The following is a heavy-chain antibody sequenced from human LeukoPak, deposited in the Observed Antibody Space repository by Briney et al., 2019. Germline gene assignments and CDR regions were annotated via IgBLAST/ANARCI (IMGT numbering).Heavy chain of an antibody. J-gene: IGHJ4*02. V-gene: IGHV1-8*01. Sequence: ASVKVSCKASGYTFTTYDINWVRQATGQGLEWMGWMNPNSGNTGYAQKFQGRVTMTRNTSISTAYMELRSLRSEDTAVYYCARSGSGLWFRESFFDYWGQGTLVTVSS. CDR3: ARSGSGLWFRESFFDY. CDR1: GYTFTTYD. CDR2: MNPNSGNT. D-gene: IGHD3-10*01.